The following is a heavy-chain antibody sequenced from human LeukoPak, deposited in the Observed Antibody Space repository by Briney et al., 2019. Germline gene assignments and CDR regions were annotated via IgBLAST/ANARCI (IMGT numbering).Heavy chain of an antibody. J-gene: IGHJ6*03. CDR2: ISSSGSTI. V-gene: IGHV3-48*03. CDR1: GFTFSSYE. Sequence: GGSLRLSCAASGFTFSSYEMNWVRQAPGKGLEWVSYISSSGSTIYYADSVKGRFTISRDNAKNSLHLQMNSLRAEDTAVYYCARYCGGDCPHPIYYYYYYMDVWGKGTTVTISS. CDR3: ARYCGGDCPHPIYYYYYYMDV. D-gene: IGHD2-21*02.